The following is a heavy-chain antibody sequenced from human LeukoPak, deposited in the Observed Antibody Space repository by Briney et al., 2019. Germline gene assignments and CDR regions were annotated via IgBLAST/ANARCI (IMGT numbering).Heavy chain of an antibody. Sequence: GASVKVSCKASGYTFTNYYIHWVRQAPGQGLQWMGLVKPNSGGSDFAQKFQGRVTVTTDVSITTVHMELNNLRSDDTAVYYCARDRGVPGPGNALDVWGQGTMVTVSS. V-gene: IGHV1-2*06. CDR1: GYTFTNYY. D-gene: IGHD2-8*01. CDR3: ARDRGVPGPGNALDV. CDR2: VKPNSGGS. J-gene: IGHJ3*01.